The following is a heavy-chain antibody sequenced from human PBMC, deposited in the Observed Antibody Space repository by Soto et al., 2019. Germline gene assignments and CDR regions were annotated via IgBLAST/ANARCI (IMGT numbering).Heavy chain of an antibody. J-gene: IGHJ6*02. V-gene: IGHV4-39*06. CDR2: IYNSGST. D-gene: IGHD3-22*01. CDR1: GGSISSSSYY. CDR3: ARSPDSSVYYPRRYYYGRDV. Sequence: PSETLSLTCTVSGGSISSSSYYWGWIRQPPGKGLEWIGYIYNSGSTYYNTSLKSRVTISVDKPKNQSPLKLSSVTPAETAVNKFARSPDSSVYYPRRYYYGRDVWGQGTTVTVS.